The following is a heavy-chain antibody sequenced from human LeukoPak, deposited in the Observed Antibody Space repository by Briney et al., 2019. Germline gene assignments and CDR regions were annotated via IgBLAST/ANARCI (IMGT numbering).Heavy chain of an antibody. CDR3: ARHSGPHYGPGV. V-gene: IGHV4-30-4*01. Sequence: PSQTLSLTCTVSGGSISSGDYYWSWIRQPPGKGLEWIGYIYYSGSTDYNPSLKSRVTISVDTSKNQFSLKLSSVTAADTAVYYCARHSGPHYGPGVWGQGTTATVFS. D-gene: IGHD3-10*01. CDR1: GGSISSGDYY. J-gene: IGHJ6*02. CDR2: IYYSGST.